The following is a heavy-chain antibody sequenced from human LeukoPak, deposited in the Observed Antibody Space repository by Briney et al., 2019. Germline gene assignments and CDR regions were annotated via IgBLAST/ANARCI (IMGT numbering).Heavy chain of an antibody. V-gene: IGHV1-69*06. CDR3: AKNYDSMAGYMDV. D-gene: IGHD3-22*01. CDR1: GGTFSSYA. CDR2: IIPIFGTA. J-gene: IGHJ6*03. Sequence: SVKVSCKASGGTFSSYAISWVRQAPGQGLEWMGGIIPIFGTANYAQKFQGRVTITADKSTSTAYMELSSLRSEDTAVYYCAKNYDSMAGYMDVWGKGTTVTVSS.